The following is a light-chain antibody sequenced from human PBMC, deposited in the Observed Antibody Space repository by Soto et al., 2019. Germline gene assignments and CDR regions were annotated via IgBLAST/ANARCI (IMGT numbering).Light chain of an antibody. V-gene: IGLV2-14*01. CDR3: SSYTYSSTLYV. CDR2: DVN. J-gene: IGLJ1*01. Sequence: QSALTQPASVSGSPGQSITISCTGTSSDVGGYSYVSWYQQHPGKAPKLMIYDVNNRPSGVSNRFSGSKSGNTASLTISGLQADDEADYYCSSYTYSSTLYVFGTGTKLTVL. CDR1: SSDVGGYSY.